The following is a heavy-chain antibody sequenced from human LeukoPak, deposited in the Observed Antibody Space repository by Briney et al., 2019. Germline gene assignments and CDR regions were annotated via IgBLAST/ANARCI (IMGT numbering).Heavy chain of an antibody. J-gene: IGHJ4*02. V-gene: IGHV1-2*02. CDR1: GYTFTGYC. CDR2: INPNSGGT. D-gene: IGHD5-24*01. Sequence: ASVKVSCKASGYTFTGYCMHWVRQAPGQGLEWMGWINPNSGGTHYAQKFQGRVTMTRDTSISTAYMELSRLRSDDTAVYYCARGSDGQGFDYWGQGTLVTVSS. CDR3: ARGSDGQGFDY.